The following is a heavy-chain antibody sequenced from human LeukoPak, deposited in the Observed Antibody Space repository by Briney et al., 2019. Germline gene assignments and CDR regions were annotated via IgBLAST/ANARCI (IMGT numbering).Heavy chain of an antibody. CDR3: ARGQMAYCSSTSCYSHFDY. D-gene: IGHD2-2*01. CDR1: GGSFSGYY. V-gene: IGHV4-34*01. J-gene: IGHJ4*02. Sequence: PSETLSLTCAVYGGSFSGYYWSWIRQPPGKGLEWIGEINHSGSTNYNPSLKSRVTISVDTSKNQFSLKLSSVTAVDTAVYYCARGQMAYCSSTSCYSHFDYWGQGTLVTVSS. CDR2: INHSGST.